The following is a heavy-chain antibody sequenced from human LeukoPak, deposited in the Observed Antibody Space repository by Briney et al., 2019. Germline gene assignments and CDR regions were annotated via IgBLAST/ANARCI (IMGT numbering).Heavy chain of an antibody. J-gene: IGHJ4*02. CDR1: GYTFTSYD. D-gene: IGHD2-15*01. V-gene: IGHV1-8*01. Sequence: ASVKVSCKASGYTFTSYDINWVRQATGQGLEWMGWMNPNSGNTGYAQKFQGRVTMTRNTSISTAYMELSSLRSEDTAVYYCARGGEAYCSGGSCYPSYWGQGTLVTVSS. CDR3: ARGGEAYCSGGSCYPSY. CDR2: MNPNSGNT.